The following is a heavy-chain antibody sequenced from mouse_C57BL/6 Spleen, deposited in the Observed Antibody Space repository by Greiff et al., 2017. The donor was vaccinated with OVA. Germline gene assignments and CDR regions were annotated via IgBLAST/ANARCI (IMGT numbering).Heavy chain of an antibody. CDR3: AAGWGFAY. CDR2: ISYDGSN. Sequence: EVHLVESGPGLVKPSQSLSLTCSVTGYSITSGYYWNWIRQLPGNKLEWMGYISYDGSNNYNPSFKNRISITRDTSKNQFCLKLNSVTTEDTATYYCAAGWGFAYWGQGTLVTVSA. D-gene: IGHD1-1*02. V-gene: IGHV3-6*01. CDR1: GYSITSGYY. J-gene: IGHJ3*01.